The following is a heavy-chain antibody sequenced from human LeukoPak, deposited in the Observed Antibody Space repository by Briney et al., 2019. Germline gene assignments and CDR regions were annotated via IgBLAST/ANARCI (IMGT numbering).Heavy chain of an antibody. V-gene: IGHV3-74*01. D-gene: IGHD2-8*01. CDR2: IKADGTSS. Sequence: LSLTCTVSGGTISSSSNDWGWIRQAPGKGRVWVSRIKADGTSSSYADSVKGRFTISRDNAKNTLYRQMNSLRAEATAVYSSASGYSITGVCWSPGLWGQGTLVTVSS. J-gene: IGHJ4*02. CDR1: GGTISSSS. CDR3: ASGYSITGVCWSPGL.